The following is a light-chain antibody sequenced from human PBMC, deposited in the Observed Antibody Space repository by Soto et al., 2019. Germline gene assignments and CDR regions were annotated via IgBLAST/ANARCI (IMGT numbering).Light chain of an antibody. CDR2: AAS. Sequence: EIVMTQSPVILSVSPGETATLSCRASQSVSSNLAWYQQKPGQAPRLLIYAASNRATGIPDRFSGTGSGTDFTLTISRLEPEDFAVYYCQQYGSSITWTFGQGTKVEIK. CDR3: QQYGSSITWT. J-gene: IGKJ1*01. CDR1: QSVSSN. V-gene: IGKV3-20*01.